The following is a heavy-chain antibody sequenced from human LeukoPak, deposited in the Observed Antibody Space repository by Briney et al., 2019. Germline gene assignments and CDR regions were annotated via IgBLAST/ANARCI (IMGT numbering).Heavy chain of an antibody. D-gene: IGHD1-26*01. Sequence: GGSLRLSCAASGFTFSSYWMSWVRQAPGKGLEWVANIRQDGSEKYYVDSVKGRFTISRDNAKNSLYLQMNSPRAEDAAVYYCARRRYSGSSQHFDYWGQGTLVTVSS. V-gene: IGHV3-7*01. J-gene: IGHJ4*02. CDR1: GFTFSSYW. CDR3: ARRRYSGSSQHFDY. CDR2: IRQDGSEK.